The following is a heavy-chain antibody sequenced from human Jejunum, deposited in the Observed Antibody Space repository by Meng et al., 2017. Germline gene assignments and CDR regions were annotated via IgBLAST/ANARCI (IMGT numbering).Heavy chain of an antibody. CDR2: IATDTGDP. J-gene: IGHJ4*02. D-gene: IGHD1-14*01. Sequence: QVQLGQAGAELKNPGASVKVSCKASGYTFSNYALNWMRQAPGQGLEWMGWIATDTGDPTYAQGFTGRFVFSVDTSITTAYLEISSLKAEDSGIYYCGRNRPIDLWGQGTLVTVSS. V-gene: IGHV7-4-1*02. CDR3: GRNRPIDL. CDR1: GYTFSNYA.